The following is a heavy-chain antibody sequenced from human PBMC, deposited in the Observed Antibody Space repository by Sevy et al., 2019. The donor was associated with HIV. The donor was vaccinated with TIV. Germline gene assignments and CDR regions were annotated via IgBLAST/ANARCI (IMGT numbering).Heavy chain of an antibody. CDR1: GGSFSGYY. CDR3: ARSSSWRLTFDY. J-gene: IGHJ4*02. CDR2: INHSGST. V-gene: IGHV4-34*01. D-gene: IGHD6-13*01. Sequence: SETLSLTCAVYGGSFSGYYWSWIRQPPGKGLEWIGEINHSGSTNYNPSLKSRVTISVDTSKNQFSLKLSSVTAADTAVYYCARSSSWRLTFDYWGQGTLVTVSS.